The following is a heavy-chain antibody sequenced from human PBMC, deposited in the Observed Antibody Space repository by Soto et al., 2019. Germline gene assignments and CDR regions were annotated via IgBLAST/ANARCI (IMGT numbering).Heavy chain of an antibody. D-gene: IGHD3-3*01. CDR3: AREGTPYDSGIWFDP. V-gene: IGHV1-18*01. CDR2: ISAYNGNT. CDR1: GYTLTSYV. J-gene: IGHJ5*02. Sequence: ASVKVSCKASGYTLTSYVISWVRQAPGQGLEWMGWISAYNGNTNYAQKLQGRVTMTTDTSTSTAYMELRSLRSDDTAVYYCAREGTPYDSGIWFDPWGQGTLVTVSS.